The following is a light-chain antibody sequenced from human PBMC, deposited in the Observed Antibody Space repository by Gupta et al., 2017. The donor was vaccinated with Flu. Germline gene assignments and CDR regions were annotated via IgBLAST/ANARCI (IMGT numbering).Light chain of an antibody. Sequence: ATLSLSPGERATLSCRASQSIRNNLAWYQQKPGQAPRLLIYDAYNRDSGIPARFSGSGWGRDFTLTISSREQEDFAVYHCQQRGRWPSLTFGGGTKVEIK. CDR1: QSIRNN. CDR2: DAY. CDR3: QQRGRWPSLT. V-gene: IGKV3-11*02. J-gene: IGKJ4*01.